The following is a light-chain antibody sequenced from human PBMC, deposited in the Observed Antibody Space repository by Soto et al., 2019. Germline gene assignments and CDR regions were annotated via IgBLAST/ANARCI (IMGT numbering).Light chain of an antibody. CDR3: QHYGSSPGT. CDR2: GAS. V-gene: IGKV3-20*01. Sequence: EIVFTQSPGTLSLSPGEGATLSCRASQSLSGSYLAWYQQRPGQAPRLLIYGASTRATGIPDRFSGSGSGTDSTLTVSRLEPEDFAVYYCQHYGSSPGTFGQGTKVDIK. J-gene: IGKJ1*01. CDR1: QSLSGSY.